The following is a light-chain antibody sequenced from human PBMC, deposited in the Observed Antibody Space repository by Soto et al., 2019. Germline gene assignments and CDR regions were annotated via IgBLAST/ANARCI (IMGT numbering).Light chain of an antibody. V-gene: IGKV3-20*01. Sequence: EIVLTQSPGTLSLFPGERATLSCRASQSIDSISLAWYQHKPGQAPRLLIYGASSRSTAIPDRFSGSGSGTDFTLTISRLEPEDFAVYYCQQYGSSPSITFGQGTRLEIK. CDR3: QQYGSSPSIT. J-gene: IGKJ5*01. CDR1: QSIDSIS. CDR2: GAS.